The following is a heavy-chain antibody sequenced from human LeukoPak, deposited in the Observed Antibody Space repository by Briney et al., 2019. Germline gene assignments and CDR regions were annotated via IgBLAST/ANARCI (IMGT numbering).Heavy chain of an antibody. CDR2: ISSSSSYI. V-gene: IGHV3-21*01. CDR3: ARDLIYNWFDP. J-gene: IGHJ5*02. D-gene: IGHD3-3*02. CDR1: GFTFSSYS. Sequence: GGSLRLSCAASGFTFSSYSMNWVRQAPGKGLEWVSSISSSSSYIYYADSVKGRFTVSRDNAKNSLYLQMNSLRAEDTAVYYCARDLIYNWFDPWGQGTLVTVSS.